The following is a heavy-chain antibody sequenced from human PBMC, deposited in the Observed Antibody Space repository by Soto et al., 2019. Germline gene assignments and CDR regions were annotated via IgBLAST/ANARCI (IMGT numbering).Heavy chain of an antibody. Sequence: QVQLVQSGAEVKEPGSSVNVSCKTSGATFGNTAVTWVRQAPGQGLEWIGGIVPLFGTANYAQKFRGRVTITADESTSTAYMELSSLRTDDTAVYYCARDGDPGYSFWSGPLGGGRFDPWGQGTLVTV. V-gene: IGHV1-69*12. CDR1: GATFGNTA. D-gene: IGHD3-3*01. CDR3: ARDGDPGYSFWSGPLGGGRFDP. J-gene: IGHJ5*02. CDR2: IVPLFGTA.